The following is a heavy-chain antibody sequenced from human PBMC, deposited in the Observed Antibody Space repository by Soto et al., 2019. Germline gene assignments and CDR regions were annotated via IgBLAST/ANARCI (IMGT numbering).Heavy chain of an antibody. V-gene: IGHV3-30*18. CDR1: AFTFSSYG. CDR2: ISYDGSNK. J-gene: IGHJ4*02. D-gene: IGHD6-19*01. Sequence: GGSLRLSCAASAFTFSSYGMHWVRQAPGKGLEWVALISYDGSNKYYADSVKGRFTISRDNSKNTLYLQMNSLRAEDTAVYYCAKGGSSGWYEVFYWGQGTLVTVSS. CDR3: AKGGSSGWYEVFY.